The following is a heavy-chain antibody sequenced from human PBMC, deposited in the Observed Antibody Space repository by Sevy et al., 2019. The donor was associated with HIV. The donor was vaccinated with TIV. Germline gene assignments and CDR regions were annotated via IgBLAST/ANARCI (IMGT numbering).Heavy chain of an antibody. CDR1: GFIFSSNA. D-gene: IGHD5-18*01. V-gene: IGHV3-30*04. CDR3: ARDPNTTMATYYFDS. Sequence: GGSLRLSCAASGFIFSSNAMHWVRQAPGKGLEWMAVISYDGVSQYYADSVKGRFTISRDNSKTTLYLQMNSLRTEDTAVYYCARDPNTTMATYYFDSWGQGTLVTVSS. J-gene: IGHJ4*02. CDR2: ISYDGVSQ.